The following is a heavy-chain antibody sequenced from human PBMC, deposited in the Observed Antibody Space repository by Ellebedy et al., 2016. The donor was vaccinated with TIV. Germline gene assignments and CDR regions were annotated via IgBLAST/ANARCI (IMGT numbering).Heavy chain of an antibody. CDR2: ISYDGSNK. J-gene: IGHJ4*02. D-gene: IGHD6-19*01. V-gene: IGHV3-30-3*01. Sequence: GGSLRLSCAASGFTFSSYAMHWVRQAPGKGLEWVAVISYDGSNKYYADSVKGRFTISRDNSKNTLYLQMNSLRAEDTAVYYCARVKQWLVDYWGQGTLVTVSS. CDR3: ARVKQWLVDY. CDR1: GFTFSSYA.